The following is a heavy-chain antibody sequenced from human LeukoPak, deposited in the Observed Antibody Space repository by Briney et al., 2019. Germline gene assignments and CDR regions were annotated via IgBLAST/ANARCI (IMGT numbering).Heavy chain of an antibody. CDR2: ISGSDGST. Sequence: GGSLRLSCAASGFTFSSYGMSWVRQAPGKGLEWVSGISGSDGSTYYADSVKGRFTISRDNSKNTLYLQMNSLRVEDTAIYYCAKGRGYCTGGSCYSDYWGQGTLVTVSS. CDR3: AKGRGYCTGGSCYSDY. D-gene: IGHD2-15*01. CDR1: GFTFSSYG. J-gene: IGHJ4*02. V-gene: IGHV3-23*01.